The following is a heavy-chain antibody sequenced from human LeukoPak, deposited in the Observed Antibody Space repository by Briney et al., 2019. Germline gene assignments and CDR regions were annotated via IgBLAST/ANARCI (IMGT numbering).Heavy chain of an antibody. V-gene: IGHV3-49*04. CDR3: TRGRRATHDY. D-gene: IGHD1-26*01. J-gene: IGHJ4*02. Sequence: GGSLRLSCAVSGFTVSGNYMSWVRQAPGKGLEWVGFIRSKAYDGTTEYAASVKGRFTISRDDSKSIAYLQMNSLKTEDTAVYYCTRGRRATHDYWGQGTLVIVSS. CDR1: GFTVSGNY. CDR2: IRSKAYDGTT.